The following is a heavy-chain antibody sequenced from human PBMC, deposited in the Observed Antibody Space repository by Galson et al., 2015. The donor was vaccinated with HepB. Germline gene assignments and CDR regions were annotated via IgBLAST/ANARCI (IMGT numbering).Heavy chain of an antibody. CDR3: ARAVVVVAATRVWWFDP. CDR1: GFTVSSNY. D-gene: IGHD2-15*01. CDR2: IYSGGST. Sequence: SLRLSCAASGFTVSSNYMSWVRQAPGKGLEWVSVIYSGGSTYYADSVKGRFTISRHNSKNTLYLQMNSLRAEDTAVYYCARAVVVVAATRVWWFDPWGQGTLVTVPS. V-gene: IGHV3-53*04. J-gene: IGHJ5*02.